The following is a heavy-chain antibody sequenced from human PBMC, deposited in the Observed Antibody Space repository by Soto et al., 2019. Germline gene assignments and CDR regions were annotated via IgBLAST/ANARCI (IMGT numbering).Heavy chain of an antibody. Sequence: PSETLSLTLTVSSASFSSYYWSWLRQPPGKGLEWVGNSFYTLITNYNPSLKSRVTISLDISKRQVSLKLPSVTAADTAVYYCARDCDFGGYYGMDVWGQGTTVT. CDR1: SASFSSYY. J-gene: IGHJ6*02. CDR2: SFYTLIT. D-gene: IGHD4-17*01. CDR3: ARDCDFGGYYGMDV. V-gene: IGHV4-59*01.